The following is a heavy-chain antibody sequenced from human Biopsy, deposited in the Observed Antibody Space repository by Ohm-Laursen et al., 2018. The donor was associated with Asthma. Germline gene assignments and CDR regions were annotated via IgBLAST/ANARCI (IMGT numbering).Heavy chain of an antibody. J-gene: IGHJ6*02. CDR2: TSVYNGNT. CDR3: ARAVDYSHYYGIDV. D-gene: IGHD3-10*01. Sequence: ASVKVSCKTSGYTFNSAGITWVRQAPGQGLEWMGWTSVYNGNTKVAQRLQDRVTMITDTSTSTAYMELRSLRSDDTAVYFCARAVDYSHYYGIDVWGQGTTVTVS. V-gene: IGHV1-18*01. CDR1: GYTFNSAG.